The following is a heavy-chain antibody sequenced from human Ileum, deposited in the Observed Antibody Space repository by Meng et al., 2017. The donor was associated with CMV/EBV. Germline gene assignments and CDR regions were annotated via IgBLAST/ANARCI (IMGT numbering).Heavy chain of an antibody. J-gene: IGHJ4*02. CDR2: ISFDGSST. CDR1: GFTLSNYW. V-gene: IGHV3-74*01. D-gene: IGHD1-14*01. Sequence: EMQVVGSGGGLVQPGGSLSLSCAASGFTLSNYWMQWVRQAPGKGLVWVASISFDGSSTNYADSVKGRFTMSRDNAKNTMYLQMNSVRVDDTAMYYCARTNNADYWGQGTLVTVSS. CDR3: ARTNNADY.